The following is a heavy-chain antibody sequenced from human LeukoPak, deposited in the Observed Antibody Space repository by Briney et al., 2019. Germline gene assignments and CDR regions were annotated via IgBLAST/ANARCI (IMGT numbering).Heavy chain of an antibody. CDR1: GASISSGDYY. D-gene: IGHD3-9*01. CDR2: IYYSGST. V-gene: IGHV4-30-4*01. Sequence: PSQTLSLTCTVSGASISSGDYYWSWIRHPPGKGLEWIGYIYYSGSTYYNPSLKSRVTISVDTSKNQFSLKLSSVTAADTAVYYCASTNYDILTGYYHPCYFDYWGQGTLVTVSS. J-gene: IGHJ4*02. CDR3: ASTNYDILTGYYHPCYFDY.